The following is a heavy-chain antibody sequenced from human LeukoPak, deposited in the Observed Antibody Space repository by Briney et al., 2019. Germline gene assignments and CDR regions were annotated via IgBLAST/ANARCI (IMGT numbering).Heavy chain of an antibody. J-gene: IGHJ6*03. CDR2: IIPISGTA. D-gene: IGHD2-2*01. CDR1: GGSFSSHA. Sequence: ASVKVSCKASGGSFSSHAIAWVRQAPGQGPEWMGGIIPISGTANYAQKFQGRVTITTDESTSTAYMELSSLTSDDTAVYYCARGLQYQLLKALGYYYMDVWGQGTLVTVSS. V-gene: IGHV1-69*05. CDR3: ARGLQYQLLKALGYYYMDV.